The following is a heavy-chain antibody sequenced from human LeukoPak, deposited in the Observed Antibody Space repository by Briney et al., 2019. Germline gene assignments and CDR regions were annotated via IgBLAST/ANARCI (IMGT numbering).Heavy chain of an antibody. Sequence: SETLSLTCTVSGGSISSSSYYWGWIRQPPGKGLEWIGSIYYSGSTNYNPSLKSRVTISVDKSKNQFSLKLSSVTAADTAVYYCARWGGAAAGREPDYWGQGTLVTVSS. D-gene: IGHD6-13*01. CDR2: IYYSGST. CDR3: ARWGGAAAGREPDY. J-gene: IGHJ4*02. V-gene: IGHV4-39*07. CDR1: GGSISSSSYY.